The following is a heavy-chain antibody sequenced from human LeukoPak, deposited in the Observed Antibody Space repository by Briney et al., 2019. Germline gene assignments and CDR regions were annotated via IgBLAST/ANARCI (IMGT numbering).Heavy chain of an antibody. CDR1: GFTFSSYS. J-gene: IGHJ4*02. CDR3: AREYGYYFDS. V-gene: IGHV3-7*01. CDR2: IKEDGSEK. D-gene: IGHD3-22*01. Sequence: GSLRLSCAASGFTFSSYSMTWVRQAPGKGLEWVANIKEDGSEKYYVDSVTGRFTISRDNAKNLLYLQMNSLRAEDTAVYFCAREYGYYFDSWGQGTLVTVSS.